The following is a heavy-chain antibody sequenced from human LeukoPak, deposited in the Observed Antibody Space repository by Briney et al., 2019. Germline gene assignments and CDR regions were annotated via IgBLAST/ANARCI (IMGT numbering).Heavy chain of an antibody. V-gene: IGHV4-34*01. D-gene: IGHD2-2*01. CDR2: INHSGRT. CDR3: ARDVVVVPAAIHYGTDV. Sequence: SETLSLTCAVYGGSFSDYFWGWIRQPPGKGLEWIGEINHSGRTYYNPSLKSRVTISVDTSKNQFSLNLSSVTAADTAVYYCARDVVVVPAAIHYGTDVWGQGTTVTVSS. J-gene: IGHJ6*02. CDR1: GGSFSDYF.